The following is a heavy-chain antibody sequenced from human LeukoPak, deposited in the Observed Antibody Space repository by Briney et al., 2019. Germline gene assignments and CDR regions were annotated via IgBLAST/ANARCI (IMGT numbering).Heavy chain of an antibody. J-gene: IGHJ4*02. D-gene: IGHD3-3*01. CDR1: GFTFSSYA. CDR3: AKTKDFWSGYYPDC. Sequence: TGGSLRLSCAASGFTFSSYAMSWVRQAPGKGLEWVSAISGSGGSTYYADSVKGRFTISRDNSKNTLYLQMNSLRAEDTAVYYCAKTKDFWSGYYPDCWGQGTLVTVSS. V-gene: IGHV3-23*01. CDR2: ISGSGGST.